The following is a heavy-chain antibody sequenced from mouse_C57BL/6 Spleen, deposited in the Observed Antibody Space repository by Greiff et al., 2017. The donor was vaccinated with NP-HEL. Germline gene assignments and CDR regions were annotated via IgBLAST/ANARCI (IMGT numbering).Heavy chain of an antibody. V-gene: IGHV1-39*01. CDR1: GYSFTDYN. D-gene: IGHD3-2*02. J-gene: IGHJ4*01. Sequence: VQLQHSGPELVKPGASVKISCKASGYSFTDYNMNWVKQSNGKSLEWIGVINPNYGTTSYNQKFKGKATLTVDQSSSTAYMQLNSLTSEDSAVYYCAREGGSSGYYAMDYWGQGTSVTVSS. CDR3: AREGGSSGYYAMDY. CDR2: INPNYGTT.